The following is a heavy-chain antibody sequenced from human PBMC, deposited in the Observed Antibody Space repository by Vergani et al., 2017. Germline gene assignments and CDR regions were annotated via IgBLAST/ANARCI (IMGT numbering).Heavy chain of an antibody. CDR1: GGSISSSSYY. CDR2: IYYSGST. D-gene: IGHD4-17*01. Sequence: QLQLQESGPGLVKPSETLSLTCTVSGGSISSSSYYWGWIRQPPGKGLEWIGSIYYSGSTYYNPSLKSRVTISVDTSKNQFSLKLSSVTAADTAVYYCARDRYCNDYGDYGTLGYWGQGTLVTVSS. J-gene: IGHJ4*02. V-gene: IGHV4-39*07. CDR3: ARDRYCNDYGDYGTLGY.